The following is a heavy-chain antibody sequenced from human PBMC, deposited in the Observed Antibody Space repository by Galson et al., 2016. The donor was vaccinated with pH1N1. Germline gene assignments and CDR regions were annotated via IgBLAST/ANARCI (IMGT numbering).Heavy chain of an antibody. Sequence: SVKVSCKASGGPLSSYATGWVRQAPGQGLEWMGRINPNRGDSNFAQKFQGRVAMTSDTSISTAYMELSSLRSDDTAFYYCAKASDLSAYDLDYFDYWGQGTLVTVSS. CDR1: GGPLSSYA. CDR3: AKASDLSAYDLDYFDY. J-gene: IGHJ4*02. V-gene: IGHV1-2*06. CDR2: INPNRGDS. D-gene: IGHD5-12*01.